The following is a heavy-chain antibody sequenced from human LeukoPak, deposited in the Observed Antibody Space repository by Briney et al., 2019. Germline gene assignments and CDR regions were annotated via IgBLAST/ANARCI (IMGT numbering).Heavy chain of an antibody. Sequence: GGSLRLSCAASGFTFSSYGMHWVRQAPGKGLEWVAVIWYDGSNKYYADSVKDRFTISRDNSKNTLYLQMNSLRAEDTAVYYCAKDRSGSYDYWGQGTLVTVSS. CDR3: AKDRSGSYDY. D-gene: IGHD1-26*01. CDR2: IWYDGSNK. CDR1: GFTFSSYG. J-gene: IGHJ4*02. V-gene: IGHV3-33*06.